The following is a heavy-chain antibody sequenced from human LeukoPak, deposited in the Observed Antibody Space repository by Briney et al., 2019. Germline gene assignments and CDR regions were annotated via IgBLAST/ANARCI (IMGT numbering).Heavy chain of an antibody. CDR1: GGSISSYY. Sequence: SETLSLTCTVSGGSISSYYWSWIRQPPGKGLEWIGYIYYSGSTYYNPSLKSRVTISVDTSKNQFSLKLSSVTAADTAVYYCATPGAPHYYDSRYAFDIWGQGTMVTVSS. CDR3: ATPGAPHYYDSRYAFDI. CDR2: IYYSGST. D-gene: IGHD3-22*01. V-gene: IGHV4-59*06. J-gene: IGHJ3*02.